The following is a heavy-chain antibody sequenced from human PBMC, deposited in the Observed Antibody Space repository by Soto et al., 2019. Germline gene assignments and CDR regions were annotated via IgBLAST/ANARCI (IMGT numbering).Heavy chain of an antibody. D-gene: IGHD6-19*01. CDR1: GGSINNYY. CDR3: ARIKSSTLDY. Sequence: QVQLQESGPGLVKPSETLSLTCTVSGGSINNYYWSWVRQPPGKGLEWIGNIYYTGSTNYNPSLKSRVTISIDMSKNQFSLKLNSVTAADTAVYYCARIKSSTLDYWGQGTLVTVSS. V-gene: IGHV4-59*01. CDR2: IYYTGST. J-gene: IGHJ4*02.